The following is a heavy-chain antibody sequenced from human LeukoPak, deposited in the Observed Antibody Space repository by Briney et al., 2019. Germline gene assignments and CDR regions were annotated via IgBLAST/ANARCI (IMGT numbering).Heavy chain of an antibody. CDR3: ARDVCGGDCYDWYFDL. D-gene: IGHD2-21*02. V-gene: IGHV1-69*04. J-gene: IGHJ2*01. CDR1: GGTFSSYA. Sequence: SVKVSCKASGGTFSSYAISWVRQAPGQGLEWMGRIIPIFGIANYAQKFQGRVTITADKSRSTAYMELSSLRSEDTAVYYCARDVCGGDCYDWYFDLWGRGTLVTVSS. CDR2: IIPIFGIA.